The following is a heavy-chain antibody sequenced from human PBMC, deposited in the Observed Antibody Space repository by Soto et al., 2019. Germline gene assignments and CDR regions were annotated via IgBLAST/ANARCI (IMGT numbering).Heavy chain of an antibody. D-gene: IGHD3-10*01. CDR1: GFTFSSYG. CDR3: ARGDEGYSNYGLLWFGELLHPYYGMDV. CDR2: IWYDGSNK. V-gene: IGHV3-33*01. Sequence: GGSLRLSCAASGFTFSSYGMHWVRQAPGKGLEWVAVIWYDGSNKYYADSVKGRFTISRDNSKNTLYLQMNSLRAEDTAVYYCARGDEGYSNYGLLWFGELLHPYYGMDVWGQGTTVTVSS. J-gene: IGHJ6*02.